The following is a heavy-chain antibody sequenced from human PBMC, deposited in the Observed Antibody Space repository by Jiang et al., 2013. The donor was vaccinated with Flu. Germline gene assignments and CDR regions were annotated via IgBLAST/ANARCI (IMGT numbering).Heavy chain of an antibody. J-gene: IGHJ2*01. CDR2: TYQSGST. CDR1: GGSISDGGYS. CDR3: ARDVGDYRNWIFDF. D-gene: IGHD4-17*01. V-gene: IGHV4-30-2*01. Sequence: GSGLVKPSQTLSLTCAVSGGSISDGGYSWSWIRQPPGKGLEWIGYTYQSGSTYYNASLGNRVTISIDRSKNHFSLRLSAVTAADTAVYYCARDVGDYRNWIFDFWGHGALVTVSS.